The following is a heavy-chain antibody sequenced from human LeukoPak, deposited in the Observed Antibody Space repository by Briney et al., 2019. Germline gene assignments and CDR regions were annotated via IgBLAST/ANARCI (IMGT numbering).Heavy chain of an antibody. Sequence: PSETLSLTCNVSGDYITTTNYYWAWIRQAPGKGLEWIASVFYSGTTYYNPSLKSRVIISMDTSRKQISLRLSSVTATDTAIYYCARRSRLYKHETTGYHDSWGQGTLVTASS. CDR3: ARRSRLYKHETTGYHDS. CDR1: GDYITTTNYY. D-gene: IGHD3-9*01. J-gene: IGHJ4*02. CDR2: VFYSGTT. V-gene: IGHV4-39*01.